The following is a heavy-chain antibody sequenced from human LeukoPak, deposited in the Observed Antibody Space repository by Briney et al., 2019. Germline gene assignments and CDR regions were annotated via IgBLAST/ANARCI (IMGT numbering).Heavy chain of an antibody. Sequence: SETLSLTCAVYGGSFSGYYWSWIRQPPGKGLEWIGEINHSGSTNYNPSLKSRVTISVDTSKNQFSLKLSSVTAADTAVYYCARRVYYYGSGKPYNWFDPWGQGTLVTVSS. J-gene: IGHJ5*02. CDR1: GGSFSGYY. CDR2: INHSGST. CDR3: ARRVYYYGSGKPYNWFDP. D-gene: IGHD3-10*01. V-gene: IGHV4-34*01.